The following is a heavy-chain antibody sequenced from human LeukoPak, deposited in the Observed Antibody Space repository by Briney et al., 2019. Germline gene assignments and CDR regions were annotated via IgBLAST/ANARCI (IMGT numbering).Heavy chain of an antibody. D-gene: IGHD7-27*01. J-gene: IGHJ4*02. CDR2: INSDGFSI. Sequence: GGSLRLSCAASGFTVSSNYMSWVRQAPGKGLVWVSRINSDGFSITYADSVKGRFTISRDNAKNSLYLQMNSLRAEDTAVYYCARGSGDYWGQGTLVTVSS. CDR1: GFTVSSNY. V-gene: IGHV3-74*01. CDR3: ARGSGDY.